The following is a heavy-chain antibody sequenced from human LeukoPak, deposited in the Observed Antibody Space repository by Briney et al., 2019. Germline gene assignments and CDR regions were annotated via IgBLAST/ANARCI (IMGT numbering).Heavy chain of an antibody. D-gene: IGHD2-21*01. CDR3: ARDIANCHGDVCYNIRFDV. J-gene: IGHJ5*02. Sequence: GGSLRLSCAASGFTFSNYDMHWVRQATGKGLEWVSAIGTAGDTYYPGSVKGRFTISRENAKNSLYLQMNSLRAGDTAVYFCARDIANCHGDVCYNIRFDVWGQGALVTVSS. CDR2: IGTAGDT. CDR1: GFTFSNYD. V-gene: IGHV3-13*01.